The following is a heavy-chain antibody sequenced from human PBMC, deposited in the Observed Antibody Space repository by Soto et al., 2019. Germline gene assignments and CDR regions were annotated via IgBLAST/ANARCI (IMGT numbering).Heavy chain of an antibody. CDR1: GFTFSSYA. CDR2: IGVGGGDR. D-gene: IGHD3-10*01. V-gene: IGHV3-23*01. J-gene: IGHJ4*02. CDR3: AMVRFGELV. Sequence: EVQLLESGGGLVQPGGSLRLSCAASGFTFSSYAMSWVRQAPGKGLEWVSIIGVGGGDRYYPESVKGRFTISRDNSRDTLYLEMNRLRDEDTAVYYWAMVRFGELVWGQGTLVTVSS.